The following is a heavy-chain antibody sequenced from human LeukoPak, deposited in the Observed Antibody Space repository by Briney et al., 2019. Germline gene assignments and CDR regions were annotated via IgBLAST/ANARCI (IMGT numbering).Heavy chain of an antibody. CDR2: IYYSGST. Sequence: SETLSLTCTVSGGSINTYFWSWIRQPPGKGLEWIGYIYYSGSTNYNPSLKSRVTISVDTSKNQFSLKLSSVTAADTAVYYCARIGHEDYYFDYWGQGTLVTVSS. CDR1: GGSINTYF. J-gene: IGHJ4*02. V-gene: IGHV4-59*01. CDR3: ARIGHEDYYFDY.